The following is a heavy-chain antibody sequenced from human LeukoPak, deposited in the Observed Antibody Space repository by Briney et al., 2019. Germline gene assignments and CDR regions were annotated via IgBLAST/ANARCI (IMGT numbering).Heavy chain of an antibody. CDR1: GGSISSDHW. J-gene: IGHJ3*02. Sequence: SETLSLTCAVSGGSISSDHWWCWVRQPPGKSLEWIGEIFHIGVTNYKPSLKSRVSMSVDNSRHQFSLNLRSVTAADTAVYFCARGGRSAFDIWGPGTKVIVSS. CDR3: ARGGRSAFDI. CDR2: IFHIGVT. V-gene: IGHV4-4*02.